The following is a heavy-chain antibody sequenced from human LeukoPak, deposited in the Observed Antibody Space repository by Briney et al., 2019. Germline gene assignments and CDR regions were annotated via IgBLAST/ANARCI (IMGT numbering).Heavy chain of an antibody. Sequence: SGTLSLTCAVSGGSISSSNWWSWVRQPPGKGLEWIGEIYHSGSTNYNPSLKSRVTISVDTSKNQFSLKLSSVTAADTAVYYCTRGSIAYYYMDVWGKGTTVTVSS. J-gene: IGHJ6*03. V-gene: IGHV4-4*02. CDR1: GGSISSSNW. D-gene: IGHD3-22*01. CDR2: IYHSGST. CDR3: TRGSIAYYYMDV.